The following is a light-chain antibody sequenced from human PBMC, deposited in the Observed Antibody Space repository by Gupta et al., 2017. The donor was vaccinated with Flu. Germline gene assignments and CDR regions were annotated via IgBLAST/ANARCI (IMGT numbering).Light chain of an antibody. Sequence: PGTLSVSPGEGVTLSCRARRSVGNSVAWYRQRRGQAPRLLISYASTRATGIPARFSGGGYGTEFTLTISSLQSEDSAIYYCQQEDNVPRTFGQGTTVEIK. CDR1: RSVGNS. CDR2: YAS. CDR3: QQEDNVPRT. J-gene: IGKJ1*01. V-gene: IGKV3D-15*01.